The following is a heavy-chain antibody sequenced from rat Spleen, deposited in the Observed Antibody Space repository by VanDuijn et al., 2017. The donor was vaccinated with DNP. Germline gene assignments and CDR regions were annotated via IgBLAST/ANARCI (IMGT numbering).Heavy chain of an antibody. D-gene: IGHD1-9*01. CDR2: ISASGGST. Sequence: EVQLVESGGGLVQPGRSLKLSCAASGFTFSDYNMAWVRQAPKKGLEWVASISASGGSTSYRDSVKGRFTISRDYAKSSLYLQMDSLRSEDTATYYCAKYYGYNSYVFDYWGQGVLVTVSS. CDR1: GFTFSDYN. V-gene: IGHV5S23*01. J-gene: IGHJ2*01. CDR3: AKYYGYNSYVFDY.